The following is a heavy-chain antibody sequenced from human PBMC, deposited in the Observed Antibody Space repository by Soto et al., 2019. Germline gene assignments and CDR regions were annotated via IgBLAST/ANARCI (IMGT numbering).Heavy chain of an antibody. V-gene: IGHV4-30-4*01. D-gene: IGHD3-10*01. J-gene: IGHJ5*02. CDR1: GDSMGSGDYY. CDR3: SRGSTYYGFLT. CDR2: IYYIGNT. Sequence: QVQLQESGPGLVKPSQTLSLTCTVSGDSMGSGDYYWTWIRQPPGKGLEWIGYIYYIGNTFYNPSLESRVNISLDTSKNHFSLRLTSVTAADTAVYYCSRGSTYYGFLTWGQGTLVTVSS.